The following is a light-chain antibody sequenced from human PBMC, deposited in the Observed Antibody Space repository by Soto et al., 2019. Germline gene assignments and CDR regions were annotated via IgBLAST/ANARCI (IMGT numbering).Light chain of an antibody. Sequence: QSVRTQPAWVSGSLGQSITISCTGTRSDIGNYNRVSWYQQHPGKAPKLMIYAVADRPSGVPNRFSGSKSGNTASLTISGLQAEDEADYYCNAQTSANPHVFGTGTNVPV. CDR2: AVA. CDR1: RSDIGNYNR. J-gene: IGLJ1*01. CDR3: NAQTSANPHV. V-gene: IGLV2-14*01.